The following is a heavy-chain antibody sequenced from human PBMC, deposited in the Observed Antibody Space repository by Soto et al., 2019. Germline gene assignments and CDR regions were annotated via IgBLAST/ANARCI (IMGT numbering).Heavy chain of an antibody. J-gene: IGHJ6*03. CDR2: ISGSGGST. Sequence: EVQLLESGGGLVQPGGSLRLSCAASGFSFSSYAMSWVRQAPGKGLEWVSAISGSGGSTYYADSVKGRFTISRDNSKNTLYLQMNSLRAEDTAVYYCAKGPFYYYYMDVWGKGTTVTVSS. V-gene: IGHV3-23*01. CDR3: AKGPFYYYYMDV. CDR1: GFSFSSYA.